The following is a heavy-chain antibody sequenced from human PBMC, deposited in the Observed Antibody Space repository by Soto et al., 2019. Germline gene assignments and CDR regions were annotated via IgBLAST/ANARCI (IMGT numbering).Heavy chain of an antibody. D-gene: IGHD2-21*02. J-gene: IGHJ4*02. CDR1: GFTFSDYA. Sequence: QVQLVESGGGVVQPGRSLRLSCSASGFTFSDYAINWVRQAPVKGLEWVASISGDGINKYIADSVKGRFIISRDNSKNTVLMQMSSLGPEDTAVYYCSRRLTPSVTAMGYWGQGTLVTVSS. CDR3: SRRLTPSVTAMGY. CDR2: ISGDGINK. V-gene: IGHV3-30-3*01.